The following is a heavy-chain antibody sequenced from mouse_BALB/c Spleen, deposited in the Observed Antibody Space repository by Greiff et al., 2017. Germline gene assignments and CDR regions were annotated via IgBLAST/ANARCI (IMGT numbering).Heavy chain of an antibody. V-gene: IGHV4-1*02. CDR2: INPDSSTI. J-gene: IGHJ3*01. D-gene: IGHD2-4*01. CDR1: GFDFSRYW. Sequence: EVQLQQSGGGLVQPGGSLKLSCAASGFDFSRYWMSWVRQAPGKGLEWIGEINPDSSTINYTPSLKDKFIISRDNAKNTLYLQMSKVRSEDTALYYCARIYYDYDGFAYWGQGTLVTVSA. CDR3: ARIYYDYDGFAY.